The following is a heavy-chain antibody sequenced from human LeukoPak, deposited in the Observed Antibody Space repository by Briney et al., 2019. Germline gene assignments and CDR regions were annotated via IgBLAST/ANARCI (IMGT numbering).Heavy chain of an antibody. CDR2: INPNSGGT. J-gene: IGHJ4*02. V-gene: IGHV1-2*02. CDR3: ARAAYSGSYSFDY. CDR1: GYTFTGYY. D-gene: IGHD1-26*01. Sequence: ASVKVSCLASGYTFTGYYMHWVRQAPGQGLEWMGWINPNSGGTNYAQKFQGRVTMTRDTSISTAYMELSRLRSDDTAVYYCARAAYSGSYSFDYWGQGTLVTVSS.